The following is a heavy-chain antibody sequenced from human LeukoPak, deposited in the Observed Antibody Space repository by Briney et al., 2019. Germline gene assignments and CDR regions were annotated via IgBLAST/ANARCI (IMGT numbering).Heavy chain of an antibody. CDR1: GGSISSGGYS. Sequence: SETLSLTCAVSGGSISSGGYSWSWIRQPPGKGLEWIGEINHSGSTNYNPSLKSRVTISVDTSKNQFSLKLSSVTAADTAVYYCARGFPNPYGSGSYYNVRSAFDIWGQGTMVTVSS. CDR3: ARGFPNPYGSGSYYNVRSAFDI. D-gene: IGHD3-10*01. J-gene: IGHJ3*02. V-gene: IGHV4-30-2*01. CDR2: INHSGST.